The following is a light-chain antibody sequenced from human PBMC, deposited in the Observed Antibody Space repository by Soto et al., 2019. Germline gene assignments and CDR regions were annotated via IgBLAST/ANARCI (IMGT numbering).Light chain of an antibody. Sequence: SVLTQPAYLSGSQGQSITISCAGTSSDVGRFNYVSWYQQHPGRAPKLIIYDVSNRPSGISNHFSGSKSGNTASLTISGLQAEDEADYYCTSYTSSCTLYVFGTGTKATVL. CDR1: SSDVGRFNY. J-gene: IGLJ1*01. CDR2: DVS. CDR3: TSYTSSCTLYV. V-gene: IGLV2-14*01.